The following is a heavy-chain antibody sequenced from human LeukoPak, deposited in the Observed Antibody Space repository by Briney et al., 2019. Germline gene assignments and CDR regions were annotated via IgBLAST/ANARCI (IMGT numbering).Heavy chain of an antibody. CDR3: ARNLGPYGSGSYYQLDY. V-gene: IGHV1-69*13. Sequence: SVKVSCKASGGTFSSYAISWVRQAPGQGLEWMGGIISIFGTANYAQKFQGRVTITADESTSTAYMELSSLRSEDTAVYYCARNLGPYGSGSYYQLDYWGQGTLVTVSS. D-gene: IGHD3-10*01. J-gene: IGHJ4*02. CDR2: IISIFGTA. CDR1: GGTFSSYA.